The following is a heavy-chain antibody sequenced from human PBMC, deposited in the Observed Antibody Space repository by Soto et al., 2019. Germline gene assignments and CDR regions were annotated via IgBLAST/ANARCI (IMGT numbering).Heavy chain of an antibody. CDR2: ISVTGSGT. D-gene: IGHD4-17*01. CDR3: ARTTTAKRRDY. CDR1: GFTFSSYD. J-gene: IGHJ4*02. Sequence: EVQLLESGGGLVQPGGSLGLSCAASGFTFSSYDMSWVRQAPGKGLEYVSSISVTGSGTYYADSVKGRFTISRDNSKNTLYLQLNSLRVEDTAGYYCARTTTAKRRDYWGQGPLVTVSA. V-gene: IGHV3-23*01.